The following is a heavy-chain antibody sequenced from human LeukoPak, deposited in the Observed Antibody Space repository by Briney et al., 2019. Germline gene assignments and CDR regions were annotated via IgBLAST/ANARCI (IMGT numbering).Heavy chain of an antibody. J-gene: IGHJ3*02. Sequence: SETLSPTCAVYGGSFSGYYWSWIRQPPGKGLEWIGEINHSGSTNYNPSLKSRVTISVDTSKKQFSLKLSSVTAADTAVYYCARSLQYYGAVAYDICGQGTMVTVSS. CDR2: INHSGST. CDR3: ARSLQYYGAVAYDI. D-gene: IGHD3-16*01. CDR1: GGSFSGYY. V-gene: IGHV4-34*01.